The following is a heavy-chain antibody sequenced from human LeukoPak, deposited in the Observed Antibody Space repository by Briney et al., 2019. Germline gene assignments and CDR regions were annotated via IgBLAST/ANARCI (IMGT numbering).Heavy chain of an antibody. Sequence: GGSLRLSCAASGFTFSDYYMSWIRQAPGKGLEWVSYISSSGSTIYYADSVKGRFTISRDNAKNSLYLQMNSLRVEDTAVYYCARWTREYYDTSGYSDWGQGTLVTVSS. D-gene: IGHD3-22*01. J-gene: IGHJ4*02. V-gene: IGHV3-11*04. CDR2: ISSSGSTI. CDR3: ARWTREYYDTSGYSD. CDR1: GFTFSDYY.